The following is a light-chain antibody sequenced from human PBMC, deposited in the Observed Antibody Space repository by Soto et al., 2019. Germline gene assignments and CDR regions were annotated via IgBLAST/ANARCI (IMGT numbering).Light chain of an antibody. CDR2: AAS. V-gene: IGKV1-39*01. CDR3: QQTYSTPPFT. CDR1: HIINSY. J-gene: IGKJ5*01. Sequence: DIQMTQSPSSLSASVGDRVTITCRASHIINSYLSWYQQKPWKAPKLLIYAASSLPTGVPLRFRGSGSGTDYTLTITSLQPEDFATYYCQQTYSTPPFTFGQGTRLEIK.